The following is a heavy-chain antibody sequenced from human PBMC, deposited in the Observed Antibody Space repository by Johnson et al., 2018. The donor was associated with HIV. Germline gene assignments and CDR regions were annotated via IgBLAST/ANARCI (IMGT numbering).Heavy chain of an antibody. D-gene: IGHD6-19*01. Sequence: VQLVDSGGGVVQPGRSLRLSCAASGFTFSSYGMHWVRQAPGKGLEWVAVIWYDGSNKYYADSVKGRFTISRDNSKNTLYLQMNSLRAEDTAVYYCAREPGLVAAFDIWGQGTMVTVSS. CDR2: IWYDGSNK. CDR1: GFTFSSYG. CDR3: AREPGLVAAFDI. J-gene: IGHJ3*02. V-gene: IGHV3-33*01.